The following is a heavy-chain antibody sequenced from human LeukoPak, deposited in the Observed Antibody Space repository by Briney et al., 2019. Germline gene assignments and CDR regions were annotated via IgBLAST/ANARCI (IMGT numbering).Heavy chain of an antibody. D-gene: IGHD3-9*01. Sequence: GGSLRLSCAASGFTFSSYSMNWVRQAPGKGLEWVSYISSSSSTIYYAGSVKGRFTISRDNAKNSLYLQMNSLRAEDTAVYYCARDRYGTYWGQGTLVTVSS. CDR1: GFTFSSYS. CDR3: ARDRYGTY. V-gene: IGHV3-48*01. J-gene: IGHJ4*02. CDR2: ISSSSSTI.